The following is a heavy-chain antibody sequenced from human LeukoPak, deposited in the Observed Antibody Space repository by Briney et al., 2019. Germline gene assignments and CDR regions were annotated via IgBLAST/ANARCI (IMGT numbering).Heavy chain of an antibody. CDR1: GFTFSSYS. CDR2: ISSSSSYI. CDR3: ARDLYDSSGYPGYYFDY. J-gene: IGHJ4*02. V-gene: IGHV3-21*01. Sequence: GGSPRLSCAASGFTFSSYSMNWVRQAPGKGLEWVSSISSSSSYIYYADSVKGRFTISRDNAKNSLYLQMNSLRAEDTAVYYCARDLYDSSGYPGYYFDYWGQGTLVTVSS. D-gene: IGHD3-22*01.